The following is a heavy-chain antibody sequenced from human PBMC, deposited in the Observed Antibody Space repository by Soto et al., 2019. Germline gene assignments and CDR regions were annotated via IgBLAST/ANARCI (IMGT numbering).Heavy chain of an antibody. Sequence: QVQLQESGPGLVKPSGTLSLTCTVSGGSISSSNWWNWVRQPPGKGLEWIGEIYHSGSTNYNPSLKSRVTISVDKSKNQFTLKLTSVTAADTAVYYCARRGDYDSSGPNWFDPWGQGTLVTVSS. D-gene: IGHD3-22*01. CDR2: IYHSGST. CDR3: ARRGDYDSSGPNWFDP. V-gene: IGHV4-4*02. CDR1: GGSISSSNW. J-gene: IGHJ5*02.